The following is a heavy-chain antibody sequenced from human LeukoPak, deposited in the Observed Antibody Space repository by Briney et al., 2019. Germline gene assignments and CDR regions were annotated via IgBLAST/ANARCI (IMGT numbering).Heavy chain of an antibody. V-gene: IGHV5-51*01. CDR1: GYSFTSYW. D-gene: IGHD6-13*01. CDR3: ARQPGYSSSWYWFDP. J-gene: IGHJ5*02. CDR2: IYPGDSDT. Sequence: GESLKISCKGSGYSFTSYWIGWVRQMPGKGLEWVGIIYPGDSDTRYSPSFQGQVTISADKSISTAYLQWSSLKASDTAMYYCARQPGYSSSWYWFDPWGQGTLVTVSS.